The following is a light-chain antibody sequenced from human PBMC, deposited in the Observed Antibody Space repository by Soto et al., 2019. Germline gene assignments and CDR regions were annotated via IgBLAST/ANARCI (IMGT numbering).Light chain of an antibody. J-gene: IGLJ2*01. CDR1: SSNIGSHT. CDR2: SDN. V-gene: IGLV1-44*01. CDR3: AAGDDTLNAAV. Sequence: QSVLTQPYSASGTPGQRVTISCSGSSSNIGSHTLNWYQQLPGSAPSLLIYSDNQRPSGVPDRCSGSTSGTSASLAISGLQSEDDAEYYCAAGDDTLNAAVFGGGTKLTVL.